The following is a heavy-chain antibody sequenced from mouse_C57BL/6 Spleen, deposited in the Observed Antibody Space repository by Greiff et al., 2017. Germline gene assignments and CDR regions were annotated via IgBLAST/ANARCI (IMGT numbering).Heavy chain of an antibody. V-gene: IGHV5-9*01. J-gene: IGHJ4*01. Sequence: EVQGVESGGGLVKPGGSLKLSCAASGFTFSSYTMSWVRQTPEQRLEWVATISGGGGNTYYPDSVKGRFTISRDTATNTLYLHMRSLRSEDTALYYCARGALYYGNPYYAMDYWGQGTSVTVSS. D-gene: IGHD2-1*01. CDR1: GFTFSSYT. CDR3: ARGALYYGNPYYAMDY. CDR2: ISGGGGNT.